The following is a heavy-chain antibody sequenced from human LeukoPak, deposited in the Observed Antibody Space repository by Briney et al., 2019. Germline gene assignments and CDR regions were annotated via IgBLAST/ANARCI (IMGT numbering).Heavy chain of an antibody. D-gene: IGHD2-15*01. CDR3: ARETWRSLLCDF. CDR1: GDSISSPNYY. Sequence: SETLSLTCTVSGDSISSPNYYWGWIRQPPGKGLEWIGSIFHSGSTFYNPSLKGRVTVSVDTSKNQFSLKLTSVTAADTAVYYCARETWRSLLCDFWGQGTLVTVSS. CDR2: IFHSGST. V-gene: IGHV4-39*07. J-gene: IGHJ4*02.